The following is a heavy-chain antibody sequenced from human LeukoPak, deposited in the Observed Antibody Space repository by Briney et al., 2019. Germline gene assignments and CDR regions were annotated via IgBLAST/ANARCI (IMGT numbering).Heavy chain of an antibody. CDR1: GGSISSYY. CDR2: IYYSGST. CDR3: ARAPGNDYYPYYYMDV. Sequence: KPSETLSLTCTVSGGSISSYYWSWIRQPPGKGLEWIGYIYYSGSTNYNPSLKSRVTISVDTSKNQFSLKVSSVTAADTAVYYCARAPGNDYYPYYYMDVWGKGTTVTASS. D-gene: IGHD4/OR15-4a*01. J-gene: IGHJ6*03. V-gene: IGHV4-59*01.